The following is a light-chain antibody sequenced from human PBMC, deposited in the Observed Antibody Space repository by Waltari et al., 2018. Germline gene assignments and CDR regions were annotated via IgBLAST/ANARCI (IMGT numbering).Light chain of an antibody. CDR3: QQYYSYPLT. J-gene: IGKJ4*01. V-gene: IGKV1-8*01. CDR1: QGISSY. Sequence: AIRLSQSPSSLSPSTGDRVTITCRARQGISSYLAWYQQKPGKAPKILIYAASTLQSGVPSRFSGSGSGTDFTLTISCLQSEDFATYYCQQYYSYPLTFGGGTKVEIK. CDR2: AAS.